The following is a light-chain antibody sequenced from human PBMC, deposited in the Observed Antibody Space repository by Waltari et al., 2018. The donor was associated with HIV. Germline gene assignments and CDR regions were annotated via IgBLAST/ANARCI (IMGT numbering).Light chain of an antibody. CDR2: LAS. CDR1: QGISNY. V-gene: IGKV1-9*01. J-gene: IGKJ2*01. CDR3: QQYDVFST. Sequence: IQLTQSPSFLSASVGDRVTITCRASQGISNYLAWYQQKPGKAPQLLIYLASTLQSGVPSRFSGSISGTEFSLTISSLQPDDFATYYCQQYDVFSTFGQGTRLEIK.